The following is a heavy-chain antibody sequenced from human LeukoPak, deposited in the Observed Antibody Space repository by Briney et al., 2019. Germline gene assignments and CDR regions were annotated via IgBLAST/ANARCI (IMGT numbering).Heavy chain of an antibody. D-gene: IGHD2-2*01. Sequence: GESLKISCKGSGYRSTNYWISWARQMPGKGLEWMGRIDPSDSYTSYSPSFQGHVTISVDKSISTAYLQWSSLEASDTAMYYCARRVVVPTAGSFDPWGQGTLVIVSS. CDR1: GYRSTNYW. J-gene: IGHJ5*02. V-gene: IGHV5-10-1*01. CDR2: IDPSDSYT. CDR3: ARRVVVPTAGSFDP.